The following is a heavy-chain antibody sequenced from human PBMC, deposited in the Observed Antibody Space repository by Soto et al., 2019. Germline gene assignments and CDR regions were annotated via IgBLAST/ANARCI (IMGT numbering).Heavy chain of an antibody. CDR1: GYTFTHYY. CDR3: ARDLAAGDH. D-gene: IGHD6-13*01. Sequence: QVQLVQSGAKVKKPGASVKLSCRTSGYTFTHYYIHWVRQAPGQGLEWLGIINPASGSTNYAQDFQGRVTLTMDTSTTTVYMDLSGLRAEDPDIFYCARDLAAGDHWGQGTLVTVSS. J-gene: IGHJ4*02. V-gene: IGHV1-46*01. CDR2: INPASGST.